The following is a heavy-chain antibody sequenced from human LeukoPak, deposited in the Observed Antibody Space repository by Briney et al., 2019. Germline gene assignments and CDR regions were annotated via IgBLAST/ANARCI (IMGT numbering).Heavy chain of an antibody. CDR3: ARGFLYYYYYMDV. CDR2: IYYSGST. CDR1: GGSISSYY. Sequence: SETLSLTCTVSGGSISSYYWSWIRQPPGKGLEWIGYIYYSGSTNYNPSLKSRVTISVDTPKNQFSLKLSSVTAADTAVYYCARGFLYYYYYMDVWGKGTTVTVSS. J-gene: IGHJ6*03. D-gene: IGHD2/OR15-2a*01. V-gene: IGHV4-59*12.